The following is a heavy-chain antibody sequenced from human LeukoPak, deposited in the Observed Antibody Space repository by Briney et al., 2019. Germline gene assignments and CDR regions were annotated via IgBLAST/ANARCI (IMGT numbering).Heavy chain of an antibody. CDR1: EFTFSDYY. CDR2: INHSGNT. V-gene: IGHV4-34*08. J-gene: IGHJ6*02. Sequence: PGGSLRLSCAASEFTFSDYYMSWIRQAPGKGLEWIGEINHSGNTNYNPSLTSRVTISVDSSNSHFSLRLTSVTAADTAVYCATKTSLTYYYNRREVFGLDVWGQGTTVTVSS. CDR3: TKTSLTYYYNRREVFGLDV. D-gene: IGHD3-22*01.